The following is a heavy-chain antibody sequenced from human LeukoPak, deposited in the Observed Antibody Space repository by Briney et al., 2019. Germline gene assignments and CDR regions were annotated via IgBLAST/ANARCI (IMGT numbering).Heavy chain of an antibody. CDR2: IKTDGSET. V-gene: IGHV3-7*05. CDR3: ARTGKFDS. J-gene: IGHJ5*01. Sequence: PGGSLRLSCAASGFTFSNYWMNWVRQAPGKGLEWVANIKTDGSETYYVDSVKGRLTISRDNAKNSVYLQMNSLRAEDTAIYYCARTGKFDSWGQGTLVTVSS. CDR1: GFTFSNYW.